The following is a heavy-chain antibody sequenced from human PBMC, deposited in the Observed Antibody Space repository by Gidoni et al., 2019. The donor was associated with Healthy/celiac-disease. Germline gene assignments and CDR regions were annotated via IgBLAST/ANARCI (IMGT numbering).Heavy chain of an antibody. CDR2: IYTSGST. V-gene: IGHV4-61*02. Sequence: QVQLQESGPGLVKPSQTLSLTCTVSGGSISSGSYYWSWIRQPAGKGLELIGRIYTSGSTNYNPSLKSRVTISVDTSKNQFSLKLSSVTAADTAVYYCASTDGYNPFDYWGQGTLVTVSS. CDR3: ASTDGYNPFDY. CDR1: GGSISSGSYY. D-gene: IGHD5-12*01. J-gene: IGHJ4*02.